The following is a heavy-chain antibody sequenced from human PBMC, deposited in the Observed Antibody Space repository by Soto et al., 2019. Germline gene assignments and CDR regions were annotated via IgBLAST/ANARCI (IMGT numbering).Heavy chain of an antibody. V-gene: IGHV1-69*02. CDR2: IIPILGIA. J-gene: IGHJ6*02. CDR1: GGTFSSYT. Sequence: QVQLVQSGAEVKKPGSSVKVSCKASGGTFSSYTISWVRQAPGQGLEWMGRIIPILGIANYAQKFQGRVTITADKSTSTAYMELSSLRSEDTAVYYCASYDTMVRGVTTQDPYYYYGMDVWGQGTTVTVSS. D-gene: IGHD3-10*01. CDR3: ASYDTMVRGVTTQDPYYYYGMDV.